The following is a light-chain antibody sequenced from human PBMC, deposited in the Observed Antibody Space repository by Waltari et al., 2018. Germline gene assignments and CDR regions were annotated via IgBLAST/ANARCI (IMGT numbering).Light chain of an antibody. CDR3: SSYAGSHTSL. Sequence: QSALTPPRAVSGSLGQSGTISCTGTSRDVGLYYYVPWYQQPPGKAPTLLIYDVIKRPSGVPDRFSGSKSGNTASLTISGLQADDETDYYCSSYAGSHTSLFGGGTRLTVL. V-gene: IGLV2-11*01. CDR1: SRDVGLYYY. J-gene: IGLJ3*02. CDR2: DVI.